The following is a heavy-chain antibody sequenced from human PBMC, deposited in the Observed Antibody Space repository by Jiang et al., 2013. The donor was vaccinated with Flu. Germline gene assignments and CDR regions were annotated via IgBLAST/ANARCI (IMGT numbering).Heavy chain of an antibody. Sequence: GLVKPSETLSLSCTVSGGSISSSSYYWGWIRQPPGKGLGWIGSIYYSGNTYYNPSLKSRVTISVDTSKNQFSLKLSSVTAAETAVYYCARIVAVAGMTQYYYYGMDVWGQGTTVTVSS. J-gene: IGHJ6*02. CDR1: GGSISSSSYY. D-gene: IGHD6-19*01. CDR2: IYYSGNT. V-gene: IGHV4-39*01. CDR3: ARIVAVAGMTQYYYYGMDV.